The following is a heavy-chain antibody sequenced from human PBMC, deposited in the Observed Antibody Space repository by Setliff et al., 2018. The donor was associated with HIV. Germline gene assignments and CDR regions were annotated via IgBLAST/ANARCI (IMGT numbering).Heavy chain of an antibody. V-gene: IGHV3-30*04. CDR1: GFTFSIYA. CDR3: ARDPFLAQGFWSGYYSDY. Sequence: PGGSLRLSCAASGFTFSIYAMHWVRQAPGKGLEWVAFISYDGSYEYYADSVKGRFTISRDNSKNTLYLQLNSPRAEDTAVYYCARDPFLAQGFWSGYYSDYWGQGTLVTVSS. CDR2: ISYDGSYE. J-gene: IGHJ4*02. D-gene: IGHD3-3*01.